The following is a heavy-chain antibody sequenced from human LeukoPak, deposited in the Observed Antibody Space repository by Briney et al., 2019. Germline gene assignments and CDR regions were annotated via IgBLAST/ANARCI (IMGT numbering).Heavy chain of an antibody. CDR3: AREVWGYYDSSGPLAY. Sequence: ASVKVSCKASGYTFTSYAMHWVRQAPGQRLEWMGWINAGNGNTKYSQEFQGRVTITRDTSASTAYMELSSLRSEDTAVYYCAREVWGYYDSSGPLAYWGQGTLVTVSS. V-gene: IGHV1-3*03. J-gene: IGHJ4*02. D-gene: IGHD3-22*01. CDR1: GYTFTSYA. CDR2: INAGNGNT.